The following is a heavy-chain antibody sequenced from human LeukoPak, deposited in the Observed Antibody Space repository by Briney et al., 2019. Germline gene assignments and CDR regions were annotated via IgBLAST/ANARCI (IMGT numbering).Heavy chain of an antibody. CDR2: INPNSGGT. Sequence: GASVKVSCKASGYTFTGYYMHWVRQAPGQGLEWMGWINPNSGGTNYAQKFQGRVTMTRDTSINTAYMELSRLRSDDTAVYYCASEGSYYYDSSGSIDYWGQGTLVTVSS. J-gene: IGHJ4*02. V-gene: IGHV1-2*02. CDR1: GYTFTGYY. CDR3: ASEGSYYYDSSGSIDY. D-gene: IGHD3-22*01.